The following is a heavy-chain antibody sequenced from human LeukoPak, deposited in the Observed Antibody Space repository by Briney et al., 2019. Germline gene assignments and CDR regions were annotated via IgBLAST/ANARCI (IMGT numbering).Heavy chain of an antibody. D-gene: IGHD5-12*01. CDR3: ARDRNGYDGGLDY. CDR2: IYHSGST. J-gene: IGHJ4*02. Sequence: SQTLSLTCAVSGGSISSGGYSWSWIRQPPGKGLEWIGYIYHSGSTYYNPSLKSRVTISVDRSKNQFSLKLSSVTAADTAVYYCARDRNGYDGGLDYWGQGTLVTVSS. CDR1: GGSISSGGYS. V-gene: IGHV4-30-2*01.